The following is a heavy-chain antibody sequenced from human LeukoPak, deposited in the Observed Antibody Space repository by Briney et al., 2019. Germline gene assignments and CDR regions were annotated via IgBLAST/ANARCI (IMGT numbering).Heavy chain of an antibody. V-gene: IGHV1-2*02. Sequence: ASVKVSCKASGYTFTGYYMHWVRQAPGQGPEWMGWINPNSGGTNYAQKFQGRVTMTRDTSISTAYMELSRLRSDDTAVYYCARSMVRGVIALYDYWGQGTLVTVSS. CDR3: ARSMVRGVIALYDY. CDR2: INPNSGGT. CDR1: GYTFTGYY. D-gene: IGHD3-10*01. J-gene: IGHJ4*02.